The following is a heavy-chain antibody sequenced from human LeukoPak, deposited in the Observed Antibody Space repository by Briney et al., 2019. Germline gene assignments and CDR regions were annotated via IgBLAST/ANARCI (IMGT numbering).Heavy chain of an antibody. V-gene: IGHV3-53*01. CDR1: GFTVSSNY. CDR2: IYSGGST. CDR3: AREYILTGFDY. D-gene: IGHD3-9*01. J-gene: IGHJ4*02. Sequence: GGSLRLSCAASGFTVSSNYMSWVRQAPGKGLEWVSVIYSGGSTYYADSVKGRFTISRDNSKNTLYLQMNSLRAEDTAVYYCAREYILTGFDYWGQGTLVTVSS.